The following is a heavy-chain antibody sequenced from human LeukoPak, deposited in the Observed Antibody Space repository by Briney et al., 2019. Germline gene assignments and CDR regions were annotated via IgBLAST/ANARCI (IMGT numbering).Heavy chain of an antibody. CDR1: GYSISSGYY. J-gene: IGHJ6*03. D-gene: IGHD1-26*01. Sequence: KPSGTLSLTCTVSGYSISSGYYWGWIRQPPGKGLEWIGSIYHSGSTYYNPSLKSRVTISVGTSRNQFSLKLSSVTAADTAVYYCATIRGSYYGYYYYYMDVWGKGTTVTVSS. V-gene: IGHV4-38-2*02. CDR3: ATIRGSYYGYYYYYMDV. CDR2: IYHSGST.